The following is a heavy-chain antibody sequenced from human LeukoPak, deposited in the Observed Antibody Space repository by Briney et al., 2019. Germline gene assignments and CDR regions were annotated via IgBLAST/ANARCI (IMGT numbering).Heavy chain of an antibody. J-gene: IGHJ4*02. V-gene: IGHV4-34*01. Sequence: SETLSLTCAVYGGSFSGYYWSWIRQPPGKGLEWIGEINHSGSTNYNPSLKSRVTISVDTSKNQFSLKLSSVTAADTAVYYCARREDYYDSSGYYYYFDYWGQGTLVTVSS. CDR2: INHSGST. CDR3: ARREDYYDSSGYYYYFDY. CDR1: GGSFSGYY. D-gene: IGHD3-22*01.